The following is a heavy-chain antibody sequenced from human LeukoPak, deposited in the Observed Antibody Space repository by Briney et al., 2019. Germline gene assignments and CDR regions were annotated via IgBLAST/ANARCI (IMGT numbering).Heavy chain of an antibody. CDR1: GGSISSYY. Sequence: SETLSLTCTVSGGSISSYYWSWIRQPPGKGLEWIGYIYYSGSTNYNPSLKSRVTISVDTSKNQFSLKLSSVTAADTAVYYCARGFTMIEFDYWGQGTLGTVSS. D-gene: IGHD3-22*01. J-gene: IGHJ4*02. V-gene: IGHV4-59*01. CDR2: IYYSGST. CDR3: ARGFTMIEFDY.